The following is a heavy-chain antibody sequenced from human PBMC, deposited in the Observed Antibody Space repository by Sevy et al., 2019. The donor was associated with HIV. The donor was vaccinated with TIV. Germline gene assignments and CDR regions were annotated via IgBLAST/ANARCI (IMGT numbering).Heavy chain of an antibody. CDR3: ARDGGYSIKWYPLY. V-gene: IGHV3-30-3*01. CDR2: ISYEGTET. D-gene: IGHD1-26*01. CDR1: GFAFSTHA. J-gene: IGHJ4*01. Sequence: GGSLRPSCAASGFAFSTHALHWVRQAPGKGLEWVAVISYEGTETFYAASVEGRFTISRDNSKNMLSLQINSLKPEDTDVYYCARDGGYSIKWYPLYWGHGTLVTVSS.